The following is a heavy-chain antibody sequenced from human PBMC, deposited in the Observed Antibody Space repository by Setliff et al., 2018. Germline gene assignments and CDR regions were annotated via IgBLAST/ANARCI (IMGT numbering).Heavy chain of an antibody. CDR1: GSPFIEHY. V-gene: IGHV1-2*02. Sequence: GASVKVSCKTSGSPFIEHYVNWVRQAPGQGLEWMGWIRPNGGGTHYAQKFQGRVTMTRDTANSTVYMDLSSLTSDDTAIYYCARGGGSYRAGNSRPTYWFDPWGQGTLVTVSS. CDR3: ARGGGSYRAGNSRPTYWFDP. CDR2: IRPNGGGT. J-gene: IGHJ5*02. D-gene: IGHD2-21*01.